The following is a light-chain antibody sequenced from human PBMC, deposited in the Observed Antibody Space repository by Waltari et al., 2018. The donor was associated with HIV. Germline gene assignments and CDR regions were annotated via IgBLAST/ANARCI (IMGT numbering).Light chain of an antibody. V-gene: IGLV1-51*01. CDR1: SSIIETNH. CDR2: DNN. CDR3: GTWDSSLV. J-gene: IGLJ2*01. Sequence: QSVLTQPPSVSAAPGQRVTISCSGNSSIIETNHVSWYQQIPGTAPKLLIYDNNKRPSGTPARFSGAKSGTSATLAITGLQAADEADYYCGTWDSSLVFGGGTKLTVL.